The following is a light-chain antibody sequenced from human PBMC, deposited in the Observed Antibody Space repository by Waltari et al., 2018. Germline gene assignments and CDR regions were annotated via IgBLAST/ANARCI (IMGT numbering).Light chain of an antibody. CDR1: RSDVGAYNY. CDR3: CSYAANSTYV. V-gene: IGLV2-23*02. CDR2: DVT. Sequence: QSALTQPASVSGSPGQSITISCPGTRSDVGAYNYVPCHQQYPGKAPKLMIYDVTKRPSGVSNRFSGSKSGNTASLTISGLQAEDETDYYCCSYAANSTYVFGTGTKVTVL. J-gene: IGLJ1*01.